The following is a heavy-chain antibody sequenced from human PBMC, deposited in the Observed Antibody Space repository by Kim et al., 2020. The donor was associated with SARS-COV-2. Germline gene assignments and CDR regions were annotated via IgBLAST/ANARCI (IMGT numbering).Heavy chain of an antibody. Sequence: SVKGRFTISRDNSKNTPYLQMNSLRIEDTAVYYCARGDCATLVSWNGIDVWGQGTTVTVSS. J-gene: IGHJ6*02. D-gene: IGHD2-15*01. V-gene: IGHV3-30*07. CDR3: ARGDCATLVSWNGIDV.